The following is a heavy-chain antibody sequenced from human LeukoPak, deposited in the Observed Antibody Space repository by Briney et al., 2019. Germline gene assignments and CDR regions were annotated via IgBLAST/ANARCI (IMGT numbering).Heavy chain of an antibody. D-gene: IGHD6-19*01. CDR2: ISRSSSYI. CDR1: GFTFSSYS. V-gene: IGHV3-21*01. J-gene: IGHJ4*02. Sequence: GGSLRLSCAASGFTFSSYSMNWVRQAPGKGLEWVSSISRSSSYIYYADSVKGRFTISRDNSKNTLYLQMNSLRPDDTAVYYCAKDLGPVALNGGDYWGQGTLVTVSS. CDR3: AKDLGPVALNGGDY.